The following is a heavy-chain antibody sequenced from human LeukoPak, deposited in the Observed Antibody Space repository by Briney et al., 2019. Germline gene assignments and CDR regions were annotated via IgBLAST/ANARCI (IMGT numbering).Heavy chain of an antibody. V-gene: IGHV4-34*01. CDR3: ARVLGNWNQDY. CDR1: GGSFSGYY. Sequence: SETLSLTCAVYGGSFSGYYWSWIRQPPRKGLEWIGEINHSGSTNYNPSLKSRVTISVDTSKNQFSLKLSSVTAADTAVYYCARVLGNWNQDYRGQGTLVTVSS. CDR2: INHSGST. D-gene: IGHD1-20*01. J-gene: IGHJ4*02.